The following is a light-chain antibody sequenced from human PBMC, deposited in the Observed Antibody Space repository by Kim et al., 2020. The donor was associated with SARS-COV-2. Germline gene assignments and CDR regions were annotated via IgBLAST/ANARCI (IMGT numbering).Light chain of an antibody. CDR1: QTVLYNSNNKNY. CDR3: QQYSGTPPC. V-gene: IGKV4-1*01. Sequence: DIVMTQSRDSLAVSLGERATLNCKSSQTVLYNSNNKNYLAWYKQKPRQAPKLLIYCASIRESGVSDRFSGSGSETDFTLTISSLQAEDVAVYYCQQYSGTPPCFGQGTKLEI. J-gene: IGKJ2*03. CDR2: CAS.